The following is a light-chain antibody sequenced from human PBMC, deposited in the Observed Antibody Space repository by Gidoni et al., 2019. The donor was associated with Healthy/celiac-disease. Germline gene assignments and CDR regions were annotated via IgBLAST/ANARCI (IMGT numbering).Light chain of an antibody. CDR3: QSYDSSLSCVV. CDR2: GNS. V-gene: IGLV1-40*01. Sequence: QSVLTQPPSVSGAPGQRVTISCTGSSSNIGAGYDVHWYQQLPGTAPKLLIYGNSNRPSVVPDRFSGSKSGTSASLAITGLQAEDEADYYCQSYDSSLSCVVFGGGTKLTVL. CDR1: SSNIGAGYD. J-gene: IGLJ2*01.